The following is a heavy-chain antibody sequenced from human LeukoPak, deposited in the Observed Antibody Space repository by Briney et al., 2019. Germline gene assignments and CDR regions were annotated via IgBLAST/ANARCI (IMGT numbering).Heavy chain of an antibody. D-gene: IGHD5-24*01. CDR3: ARGDLPHSYFDY. CDR2: ISYDGTNK. CDR1: GFTFSSYA. Sequence: PGRSLRLSCAAYGFTFSSYAMDWVRPAPGKGLEWVAVISYDGTNKYYAVSGRGRFTISRDNSKNTRDLQMNSRRAEDTAVYYCARGDLPHSYFDYWGQGTLVTVSS. J-gene: IGHJ4*02. V-gene: IGHV3-30*04.